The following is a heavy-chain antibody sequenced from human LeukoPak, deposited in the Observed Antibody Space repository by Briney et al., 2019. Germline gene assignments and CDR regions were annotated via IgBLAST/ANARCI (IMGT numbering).Heavy chain of an antibody. V-gene: IGHV3-7*01. CDR1: GFTFSTYS. CDR3: AIGGRFGLLDY. Sequence: GGSLRLSCAASGFTFSTYSMNWVRQAPGKGLEWVANIKQDGSEKYYVDSVKGRFTISRDNAKNSLYLQMNSLRAEDTAVYYCAIGGRFGLLDYWGQGTLVTVSS. D-gene: IGHD3-10*01. CDR2: IKQDGSEK. J-gene: IGHJ4*02.